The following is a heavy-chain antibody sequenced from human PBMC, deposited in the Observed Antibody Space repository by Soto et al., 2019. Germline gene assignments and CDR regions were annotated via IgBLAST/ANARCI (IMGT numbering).Heavy chain of an antibody. CDR3: PKSKLRLQFLDY. CDR1: GFTFSSYA. Sequence: EVQLLESGGGLVQPGGSLRLSCAASGFTFSSYAMSWVRQAPGKGLEWVSAISGSGGRTYYADSVKVRFTISRDNPKNTLYLQMHSLRAEDTAVYYCPKSKLRLQFLDYWGQGTLVTVSS. J-gene: IGHJ4*02. CDR2: ISGSGGRT. D-gene: IGHD5-12*01. V-gene: IGHV3-23*01.